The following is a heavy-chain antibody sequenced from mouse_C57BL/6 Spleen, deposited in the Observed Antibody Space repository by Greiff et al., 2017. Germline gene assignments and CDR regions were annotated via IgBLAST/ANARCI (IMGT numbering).Heavy chain of an antibody. J-gene: IGHJ1*03. CDR3: TRGGSSYGYFDV. D-gene: IGHD1-1*01. CDR2: IDPETGGT. CDR1: GYTFTDYE. Sequence: VQLQQSGAELVRPGASVTLSCTASGYTFTDYEMHWVKQTPVHGLEWIGAIDPETGGTAYNQKFKGKAILTADKSSSTAYMELRSLTSEDSAVYYCTRGGSSYGYFDVWGTGTTVTVSS. V-gene: IGHV1-15*01.